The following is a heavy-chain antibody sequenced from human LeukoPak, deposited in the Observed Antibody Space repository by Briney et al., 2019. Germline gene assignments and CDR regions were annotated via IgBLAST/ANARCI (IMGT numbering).Heavy chain of an antibody. CDR1: GFTFSNYA. CDR3: ARDPWGSSGYFQH. J-gene: IGHJ1*01. D-gene: IGHD6-19*01. Sequence: GGSLRLSCSASGFTFSNYAMHWVRQAPGKGLEYVSAISSNGGSTYYADSVKGRFTISRDNSKNTLYLQMSSLRAEDTAVYYCARDPWGSSGYFQHWGQGTLVTVSS. V-gene: IGHV3-64D*06. CDR2: ISSNGGST.